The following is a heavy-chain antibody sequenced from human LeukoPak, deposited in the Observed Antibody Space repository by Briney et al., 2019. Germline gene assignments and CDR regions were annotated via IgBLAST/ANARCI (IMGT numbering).Heavy chain of an antibody. Sequence: GGSPRFSCAASGFTFSSYSMNWVRQAPGKGLEWVSYISSSSSTIYYADSVKGRFTISRDNAKNSLYLQMNSLRAEDTAVYYCARDPLDYYDSSGYARLDYWGQGTLVTVSS. CDR1: GFTFSSYS. V-gene: IGHV3-48*01. D-gene: IGHD3-22*01. CDR2: ISSSSSTI. CDR3: ARDPLDYYDSSGYARLDY. J-gene: IGHJ4*02.